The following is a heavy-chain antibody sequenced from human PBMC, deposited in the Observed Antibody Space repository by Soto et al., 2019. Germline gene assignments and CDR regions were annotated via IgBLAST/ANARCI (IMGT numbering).Heavy chain of an antibody. J-gene: IGHJ3*01. CDR3: ASAASKSLASSFFRGVDILDDV. D-gene: IGHD2-15*01. Sequence: PSKTLSLTCAVSGYSISSGYYWGWIRQPPGKGLEWIGSIYHSGSTYYNPSLKSRVTISVDTSKNQFSLKLSSVTAADTAVYYCASAASKSLASSFFRGVDILDDVWGQGRRFT. CDR1: GYSISSGYY. V-gene: IGHV4-38-2*01. CDR2: IYHSGST.